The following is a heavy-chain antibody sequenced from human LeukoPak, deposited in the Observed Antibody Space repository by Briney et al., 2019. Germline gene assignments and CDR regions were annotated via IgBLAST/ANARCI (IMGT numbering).Heavy chain of an antibody. Sequence: SETLSLTCTVSGGSISSSSSYWGWIRQPPGKGLEWIGSIYYSGSTYYNPSLKSRVTISVDTSKNQFSLKLSSVTAADTAVYYCARPTVTGYFDLWGRGTLVTVSS. V-gene: IGHV4-39*01. CDR1: GGSISSSSSY. CDR2: IYYSGST. D-gene: IGHD4-17*01. J-gene: IGHJ2*01. CDR3: ARPTVTGYFDL.